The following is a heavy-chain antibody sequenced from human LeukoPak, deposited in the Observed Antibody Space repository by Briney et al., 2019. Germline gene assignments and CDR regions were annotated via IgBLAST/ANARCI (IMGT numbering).Heavy chain of an antibody. V-gene: IGHV3-23*01. J-gene: IGHJ4*02. D-gene: IGHD4-17*01. CDR3: AKFSPYGDVGY. CDR1: GVTFSSYA. CDR2: ISGSGGNT. Sequence: GGSLRLSCAASGVTFSSYAMSWVRQAPGKGLEWVSAISGSGGNTYYADSVKGRFTISRDNSKNTLYLQMNSLRAEDTAVYYCAKFSPYGDVGYWGQGTLVTVSS.